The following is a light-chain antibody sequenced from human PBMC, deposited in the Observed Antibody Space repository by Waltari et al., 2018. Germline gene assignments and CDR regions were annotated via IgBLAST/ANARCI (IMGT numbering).Light chain of an antibody. Sequence: QSLLTQSPSASGTPGQRVPIPCSGRSSHLGRKPVPFYQKIPGKAPKLPFYRNNERPSGVPDRFSGSKSGTSASLAISGLQSEDEGDYYCAAWDDSVNTVLFGGGTKLTVL. V-gene: IGLV1-44*01. J-gene: IGLJ3*02. CDR3: AAWDDSVNTVL. CDR1: SSHLGRKP. CDR2: RNN.